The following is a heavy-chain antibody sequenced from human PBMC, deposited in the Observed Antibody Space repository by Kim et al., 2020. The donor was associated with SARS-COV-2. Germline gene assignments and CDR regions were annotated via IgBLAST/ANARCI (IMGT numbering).Heavy chain of an antibody. CDR1: GGSVSSYY. CDR2: VYTGGNT. J-gene: IGHJ4*02. CDR3: ARILRPGDSTSTPFDF. D-gene: IGHD6-13*01. V-gene: IGHV4-4*07. Sequence: SETLSLTCTVSGGSVSSYYWTWIRQPAGKGLEWLGRVYTGGNTNYNPSLRSRLSMSVDTSRNQVSLKLTSTSTADTAVYYCARILRPGDSTSTPFDFWGPGALVTVSS.